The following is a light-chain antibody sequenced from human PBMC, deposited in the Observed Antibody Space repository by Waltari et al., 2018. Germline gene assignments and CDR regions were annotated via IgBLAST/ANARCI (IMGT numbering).Light chain of an antibody. CDR3: SSQSSNNVVL. CDR2: DVS. Sequence: QSALTQPASVSCSPGQSVTIFCTGTSNDVGGYNSVSWYQEHPGQAPRVIIYDVSDRPSGVADRFSGSKSGNTASLTISGLQAEDEADYYCSSQSSNNVVLFGGGTKLTVL. J-gene: IGLJ2*01. CDR1: SNDVGGYNS. V-gene: IGLV2-14*01.